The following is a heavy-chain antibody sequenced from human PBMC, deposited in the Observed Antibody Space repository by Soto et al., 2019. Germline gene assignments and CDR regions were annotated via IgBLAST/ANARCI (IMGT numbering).Heavy chain of an antibody. J-gene: IGHJ5*02. D-gene: IGHD2-21*01. CDR1: GDSITSYN. CDR2: VYSSGST. V-gene: IGHV4-59*01. Sequence: SETLSLTCTVSGDSITSYNWNWLRQPPGKALEWIGYVYSSGSTNYNPSLKSRVTISVDTSRNQFSLKVNSVTTADTAVYYCARRAVVAVTGSLDNWLDPWGQGILVTVSS. CDR3: ARRAVVAVTGSLDNWLDP.